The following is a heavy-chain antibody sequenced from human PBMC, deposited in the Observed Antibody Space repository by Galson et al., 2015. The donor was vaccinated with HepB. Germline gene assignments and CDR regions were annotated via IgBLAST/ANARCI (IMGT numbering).Heavy chain of an antibody. V-gene: IGHV1-18*01. CDR1: GYTFTSYG. D-gene: IGHD6-13*01. Sequence: SVKVSCKASGYTFTSYGISWVRQAPGQGLEWMGWISAYNGNTNYAQKFQGRVTMTTDTSTSTAYMELRSLRSDDTAVYYCARFLAAAGNIESDYWGQGTLVTVSS. CDR3: ARFLAAAGNIESDY. J-gene: IGHJ4*02. CDR2: ISAYNGNT.